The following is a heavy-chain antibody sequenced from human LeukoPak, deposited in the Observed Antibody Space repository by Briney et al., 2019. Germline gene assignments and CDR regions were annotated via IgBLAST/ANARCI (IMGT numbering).Heavy chain of an antibody. J-gene: IGHJ5*02. CDR2: INPNSGGT. CDR1: VYTFTIYY. D-gene: IGHD2-2*03. V-gene: IGHV1-2*02. Sequence: GASVTVSFKASVYTFTIYYMHWVRQARGQGLEGMGWINPNSGGTNYAQKFQGRVTMTRDTSISTAYMQLSRLRSDDTAVYYCPRNPLGYCSSTSCYEGDWFDPWGQGTLVTVSS. CDR3: PRNPLGYCSSTSCYEGDWFDP.